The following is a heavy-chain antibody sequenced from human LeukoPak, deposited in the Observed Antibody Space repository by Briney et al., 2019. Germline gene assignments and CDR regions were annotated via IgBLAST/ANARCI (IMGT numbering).Heavy chain of an antibody. CDR2: ITSSSDSI. CDR3: ARDPGYSRPSSYGYFDH. CDR1: GFTFSAYS. D-gene: IGHD1-26*01. V-gene: IGHV3-48*02. Sequence: GGSLRLSCATSGFTFSAYSMIWVRQTPGKGLECLSYITSSSDSIHYADSVRGRFTVSRDNAKNSLYLQMNSLSDEDTAVYYCARDPGYSRPSSYGYFDHWGQGTLATVSS. J-gene: IGHJ4*02.